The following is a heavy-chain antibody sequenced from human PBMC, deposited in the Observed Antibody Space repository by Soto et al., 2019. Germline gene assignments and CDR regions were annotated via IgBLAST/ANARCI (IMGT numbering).Heavy chain of an antibody. Sequence: SVKVSCKASGGTFSIYAISWVRQAPGQGLEWMGGIIPIFGTANYAQKFQGRVTITADESTSTAYMELSSLRSEDTAVYYCARDIVVVPAAMPDLPYYYYGMDVWGQGTTVTVSS. D-gene: IGHD2-2*01. J-gene: IGHJ6*02. CDR2: IIPIFGTA. CDR3: ARDIVVVPAAMPDLPYYYYGMDV. CDR1: GGTFSIYA. V-gene: IGHV1-69*13.